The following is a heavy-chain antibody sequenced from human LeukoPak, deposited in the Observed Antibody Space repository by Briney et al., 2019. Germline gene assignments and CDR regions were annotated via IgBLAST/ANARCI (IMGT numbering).Heavy chain of an antibody. D-gene: IGHD1-26*01. CDR3: ARGGGSQFHS. J-gene: IGHJ4*02. CDR1: GFTFSTYA. CDR2: ISDSGAST. V-gene: IGHV3-23*01. Sequence: GWSRRPYCAAPGFTFSTYAMSFVRQAPGNSLEWASSISDSGASTYYADSVKGRFTISRDNSKTTVYLQMNSLTVGDTAVYFCARGGGSQFHSWGQGTLVTVSS.